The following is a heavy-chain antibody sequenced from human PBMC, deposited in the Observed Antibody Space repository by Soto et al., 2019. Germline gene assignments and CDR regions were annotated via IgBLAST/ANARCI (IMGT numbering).Heavy chain of an antibody. CDR3: AIGATVTTGSYNYYYYYMDV. V-gene: IGHV1-69*02. J-gene: IGHJ6*03. Sequence: SVKVSCKASGGTFSSYTISWVRQAPGQGLEWMGRIIPILGIANYAQKFQGRVTITADKSTSTAYMELSSLRSEDTAVYYCAIGATVTTGSYNYYYYYMDVWGKGTTVTVSS. CDR1: GGTFSSYT. D-gene: IGHD4-4*01. CDR2: IIPILGIA.